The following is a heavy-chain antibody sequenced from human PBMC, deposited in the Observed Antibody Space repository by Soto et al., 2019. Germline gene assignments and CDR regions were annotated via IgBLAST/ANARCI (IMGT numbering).Heavy chain of an antibody. CDR1: GGTFSSYA. CDR3: ARSQGSSTSLEIYYYYYYGMDV. Sequence: QVQLVQSGAEVQKPGSSVKVSCKASGGTFSSYAISWVRQAPGQGLEWMGGIIPISDTTNYAQKFQGRVTITADESTSTAYMGLSSLRCEDTAVYYCARSQGSSTSLEIYYYYYYGMDVWGQGTTVTVSS. CDR2: IIPISDTT. V-gene: IGHV1-69*01. J-gene: IGHJ6*02. D-gene: IGHD2-2*01.